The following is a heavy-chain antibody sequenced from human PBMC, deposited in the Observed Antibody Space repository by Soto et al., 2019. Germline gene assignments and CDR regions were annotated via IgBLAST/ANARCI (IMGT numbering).Heavy chain of an antibody. CDR1: GFTFSSYW. CDR3: AKDPPSERMQPDYGMDV. CDR2: INSDGSST. D-gene: IGHD6-13*01. J-gene: IGHJ6*02. Sequence: GGSLRLSCAASGFTFSSYWMHWVRQAPGKGLVWVSRINSDGSSTSYADSVKGRFTISRDNSKNTLYLQMNSLRVEGTAVYYCAKDPPSERMQPDYGMDVWGQGTTVTVSS. V-gene: IGHV3-74*01.